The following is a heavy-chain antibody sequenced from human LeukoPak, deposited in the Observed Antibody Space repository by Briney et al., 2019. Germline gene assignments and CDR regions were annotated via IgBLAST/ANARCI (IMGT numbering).Heavy chain of an antibody. CDR3: ARAGIAVAGPYFDY. CDR1: GFTFSSSA. J-gene: IGHJ4*02. Sequence: GGSLRLSCAASGFTFSSSAMHWVRQAPDKGLEWVAVISYDGSNKYYADSVKGRFTISRDNSKNTLYLQMNSLRADDTAVYYCARAGIAVAGPYFDYWGQGTLVTVSS. CDR2: ISYDGSNK. V-gene: IGHV3-30-3*01. D-gene: IGHD6-19*01.